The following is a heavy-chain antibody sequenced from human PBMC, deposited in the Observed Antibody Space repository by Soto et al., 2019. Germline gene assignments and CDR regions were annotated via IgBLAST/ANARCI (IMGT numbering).Heavy chain of an antibody. CDR3: AKSRVFIGAIVTLLDS. J-gene: IGHJ4*02. V-gene: IGHV3-23*01. CDR1: GFTFSSYA. CDR2: ISNNGDTA. D-gene: IGHD3-16*02. Sequence: EVQLLESGGGLVQPGGSLTLSCATSGFTFSSYAMVWVRQAAEKGLEWVASISNNGDTAYYADSVKGRFTISRGNSENTVYLQMNGLGADDTALYFCAKSRVFIGAIVTLLDSWGQGTQVTVSS.